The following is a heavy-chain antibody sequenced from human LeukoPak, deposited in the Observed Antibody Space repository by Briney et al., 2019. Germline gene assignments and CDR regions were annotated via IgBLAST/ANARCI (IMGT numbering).Heavy chain of an antibody. V-gene: IGHV3-7*05. CDR2: INQDGSAK. CDR1: GFLLSNSW. J-gene: IGHJ4*02. D-gene: IGHD5-12*01. CDR3: ARDSGYNAFDY. Sequence: SGGSLTLSCADSGFLLSNSWMAWVRPAPGRGREWVANINQDGSAKICVDSVKGRFTISRDNAKNSLYLQINSLRAEDTAMYYCARDSGYNAFDYWGQGALVTVSS.